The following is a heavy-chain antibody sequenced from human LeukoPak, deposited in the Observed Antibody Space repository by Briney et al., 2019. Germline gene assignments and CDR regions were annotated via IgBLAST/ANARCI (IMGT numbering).Heavy chain of an antibody. J-gene: IGHJ4*02. CDR3: ARAGLSSGSIILDY. CDR2: IYTSGST. CDR1: GGSISSGSYY. V-gene: IGHV4-61*02. D-gene: IGHD3-10*01. Sequence: SETLSLTCTVSGGSISSGSYYWSWIRQPAGKGLEWIGRIYTSGSTNYNPSLKSRVTISVDTSKNQFSLKLSSVTAADTAVYYCARAGLSSGSIILDYWGQGTLVTVSS.